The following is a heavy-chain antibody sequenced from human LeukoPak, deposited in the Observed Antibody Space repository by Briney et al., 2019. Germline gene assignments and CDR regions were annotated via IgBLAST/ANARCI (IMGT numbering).Heavy chain of an antibody. CDR2: ISGSGGST. V-gene: IGHV3-23*01. J-gene: IGHJ4*02. D-gene: IGHD3-10*01. Sequence: GGSLRPSCAASGFTFSSYAMSWVRQAPGKGLEWVSAISGSGGSTYYADSVKGRFTISRDNSKNTLYLQMNSLRAEDTAVYYCAKPIYYYGSGTNFDYWGQGTLVTVFS. CDR1: GFTFSSYA. CDR3: AKPIYYYGSGTNFDY.